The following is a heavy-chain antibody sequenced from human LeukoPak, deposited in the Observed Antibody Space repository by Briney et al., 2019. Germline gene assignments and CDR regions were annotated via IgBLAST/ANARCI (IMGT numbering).Heavy chain of an antibody. D-gene: IGHD1-26*01. V-gene: IGHV5-51*01. CDR1: GYSFDNYW. J-gene: IGHJ5*01. CDR3: ARHGKISDRKNWFDS. CDR2: IYPDDSDT. Sequence: GESLKIFCKTSGYSFDNYWIGWVRQMPGKCLEWVGIIYPDDSDTRYSPSFKGQVTISADKSITTAYLQWSSLEASDTGMYYCARHGKISDRKNWFDSWGQGTLVTVSS.